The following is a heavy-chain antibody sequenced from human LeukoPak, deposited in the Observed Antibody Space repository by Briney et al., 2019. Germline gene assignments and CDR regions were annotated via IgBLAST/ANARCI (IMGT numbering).Heavy chain of an antibody. Sequence: GGSLRLSCAASGFTFSSYAMHWVRQAPGKGLEWLAVISFDGSNKYYADSVKGRFTVSRDSSENTLYLQMNSLRAEDTAVYYCASPPPKYYYDSSGSWGQGTLVTVSS. CDR3: ASPPPKYYYDSSGS. D-gene: IGHD3-22*01. V-gene: IGHV3-30-3*01. J-gene: IGHJ4*02. CDR2: ISFDGSNK. CDR1: GFTFSSYA.